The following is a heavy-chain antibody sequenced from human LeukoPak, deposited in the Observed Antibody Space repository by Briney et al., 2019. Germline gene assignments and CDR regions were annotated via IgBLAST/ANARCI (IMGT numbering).Heavy chain of an antibody. Sequence: SETLSLTCTVSGGAISTYYWSWIRQPPGKGLEWIGSIYYSGSTYYNPSLKSRVTISVDTSKNQFSLKLSSVTAADTAVYYCEAGSGYYEMDYWGQGTLVTVSS. V-gene: IGHV4-59*05. CDR1: GGAISTYY. CDR3: EAGSGYYEMDY. D-gene: IGHD3-3*01. CDR2: IYYSGST. J-gene: IGHJ4*02.